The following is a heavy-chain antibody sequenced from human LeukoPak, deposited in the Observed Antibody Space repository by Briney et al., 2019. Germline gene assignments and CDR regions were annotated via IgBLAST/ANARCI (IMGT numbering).Heavy chain of an antibody. CDR3: ARGGKQQLVSGYIDY. CDR2: IKQDGSEK. D-gene: IGHD6-13*01. CDR1: GFTFSSYW. V-gene: IGHV3-7*01. Sequence: PGGSLRLSCAASGFTFSSYWMSWVRQAPGKGLEWVANIKQDGSEKYYVDSVKGRFTISRDNAKNSLYLQMNSLRAEDTAVYYCARGGKQQLVSGYIDYWGQGTLVTVSS. J-gene: IGHJ4*02.